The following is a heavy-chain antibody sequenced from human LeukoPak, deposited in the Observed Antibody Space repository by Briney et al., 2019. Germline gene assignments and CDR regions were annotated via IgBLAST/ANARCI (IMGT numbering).Heavy chain of an antibody. CDR1: GFTFSYFG. V-gene: IGHV3-30*18. CDR3: VKDRSGAAAGIRLDS. Sequence: GKSLRLSCAASGFTFSYFGMHWVRQAPGKGLEWVAVISYDGSKKYYAESVKGRFTISRDNSKSTLYLQMNGLRADDKALYYCVKDRSGAAAGIRLDSWGQGTLVTVSS. D-gene: IGHD6-13*01. CDR2: ISYDGSKK. J-gene: IGHJ4*02.